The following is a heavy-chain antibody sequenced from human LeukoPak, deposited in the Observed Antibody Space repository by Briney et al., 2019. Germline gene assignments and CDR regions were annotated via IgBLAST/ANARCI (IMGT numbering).Heavy chain of an antibody. CDR3: VRSDRETFAFDV. CDR1: GFTFSSFE. J-gene: IGHJ3*01. D-gene: IGHD2/OR15-2a*01. V-gene: IGHV3-48*03. CDR2: IQIDGITI. Sequence: GGSLRLSCATSGFTFSSFEMNWVRQAPGKGLEWVSYIQIDGITIPYADSVKGRFTISRDNTEKSLYLQLNILRVEDTAFYYCVRSDRETFAFDVWGQGALVIVSS.